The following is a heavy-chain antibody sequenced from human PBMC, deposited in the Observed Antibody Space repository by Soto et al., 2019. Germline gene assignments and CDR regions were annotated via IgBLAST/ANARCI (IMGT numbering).Heavy chain of an antibody. Sequence: GASVKVSCKVSGYTLTELSMHWVRQAPGKGLEWMGGFDPEDGETIYAQKFQGRVTMTEDTSTDTAYMELSSLRSEDTAVYYCATRGENMNYDFWSGSVPEAFDIWGQGTMVTVSS. D-gene: IGHD3-3*01. V-gene: IGHV1-24*01. CDR3: ATRGENMNYDFWSGSVPEAFDI. J-gene: IGHJ3*02. CDR1: GYTLTELS. CDR2: FDPEDGET.